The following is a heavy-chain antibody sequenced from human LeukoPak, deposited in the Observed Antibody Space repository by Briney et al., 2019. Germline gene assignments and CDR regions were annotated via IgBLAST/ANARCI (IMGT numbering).Heavy chain of an antibody. CDR2: IKQDGSEK. J-gene: IGHJ4*02. Sequence: GGSLRLSCAASGFTLSSYWMSWVRQAPGKGLEWVGNIKQDGSEKYYVDSVKGRFTISRDNAKNTLYLQMNSLRVEETAVYYCARDVQYDSSGYTFHFWGQGILVTVSS. CDR1: GFTLSSYW. D-gene: IGHD3-22*01. CDR3: ARDVQYDSSGYTFHF. V-gene: IGHV3-7*01.